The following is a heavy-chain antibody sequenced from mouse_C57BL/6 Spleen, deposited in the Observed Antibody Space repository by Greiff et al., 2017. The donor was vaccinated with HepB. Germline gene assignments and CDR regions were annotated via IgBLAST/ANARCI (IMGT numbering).Heavy chain of an antibody. J-gene: IGHJ4*01. Sequence: EVQLQQSGAELVKPGASVKLSCTASGFNIKDYYMHWVKQRTEQGLEWIGRIDPEDGETKSAPKFQGKATITADTSSNTAYLQHSSLTSEDTAVYYCAGPITTVEGGLDYWGQGTSVTVSS. CDR3: AGPITTVEGGLDY. D-gene: IGHD1-1*01. V-gene: IGHV14-2*01. CDR1: GFNIKDYY. CDR2: IDPEDGET.